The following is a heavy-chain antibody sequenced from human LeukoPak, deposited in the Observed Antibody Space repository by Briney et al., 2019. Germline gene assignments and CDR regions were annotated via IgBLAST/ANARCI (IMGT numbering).Heavy chain of an antibody. V-gene: IGHV1-18*01. CDR3: ARDIPGKEGGYYFDY. J-gene: IGHJ4*02. CDR2: ISAYNGNT. Sequence: ASVKVSCKASGYTFTSYGISWVRQAPGQGLEWMGWISAYNGNTNYAQKLQGRVTMTTDTSTSTAYMELRSLRSDDTAVYYCARDIPGKEGGYYFDYWGQGTLVIVSS. D-gene: IGHD1-26*01. CDR1: GYTFTSYG.